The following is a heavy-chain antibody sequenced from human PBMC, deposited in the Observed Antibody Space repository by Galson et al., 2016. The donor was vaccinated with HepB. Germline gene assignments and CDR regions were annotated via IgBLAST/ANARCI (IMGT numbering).Heavy chain of an antibody. D-gene: IGHD2-15*01. CDR1: GFTFDDYA. CDR2: ISWNTGDI. CDR3: AKDRSGGGYDGFYN. J-gene: IGHJ4*02. V-gene: IGHV3-9*01. Sequence: SLRLSCAASGFTFDDYAMHWVRQAPGKGLEWVSFISWNTGDIGYAGSVKGRFTVSRDNARNSLYLQMNSLRDADTALYYFAKDRSGGGYDGFYNWGQGTLGTVSS.